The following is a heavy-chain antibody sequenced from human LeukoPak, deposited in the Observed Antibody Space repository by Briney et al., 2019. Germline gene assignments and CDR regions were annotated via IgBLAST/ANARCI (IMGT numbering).Heavy chain of an antibody. Sequence: GGSLRLSCAASGFTFSSYWMSWVRQAPGKGLEWVANIKQDGSEKYYVDSVKGRFTISRDNAKNSLYLQMNSLRAEDTAVYYCAKARVPGGQWLASYWGQGTLVTVSS. CDR1: GFTFSSYW. D-gene: IGHD6-19*01. CDR3: AKARVPGGQWLASY. V-gene: IGHV3-7*03. J-gene: IGHJ4*02. CDR2: IKQDGSEK.